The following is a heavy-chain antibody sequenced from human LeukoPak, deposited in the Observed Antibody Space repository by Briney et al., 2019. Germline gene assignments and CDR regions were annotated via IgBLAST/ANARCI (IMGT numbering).Heavy chain of an antibody. D-gene: IGHD5-12*01. V-gene: IGHV1-69*13. CDR1: GGTFSSYA. CDR3: ARMTIVAMIDYYYYGLDV. J-gene: IGHJ6*02. CDR2: IIPIFGTA. Sequence: ASVKVSCKASGGTFSSYAISWVRQAPGQGLEWVGGIIPIFGTANYAQKFQGRVTITADESTSTAYMGLSSLRSEDTAVYYCARMTIVAMIDYYYYGLDVWRQGTTVTVPS.